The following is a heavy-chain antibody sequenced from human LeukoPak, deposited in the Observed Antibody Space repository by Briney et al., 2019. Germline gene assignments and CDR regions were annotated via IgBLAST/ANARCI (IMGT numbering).Heavy chain of an antibody. CDR2: INPNSGGT. CDR3: ASEPYGSGSYYFDY. V-gene: IGHV1-2*02. CDR1: GYTFTGYY. Sequence: ASVKVSCKASGYTFTGYYMHWVRQAPGQGLEWMGWINPNSGGTNYAQKFQGRVTMTRDTSISTAYMELSRLRSDDTAVYYCASEPYGSGSYYFDYWGQGTLVTVSS. J-gene: IGHJ4*02. D-gene: IGHD3-10*01.